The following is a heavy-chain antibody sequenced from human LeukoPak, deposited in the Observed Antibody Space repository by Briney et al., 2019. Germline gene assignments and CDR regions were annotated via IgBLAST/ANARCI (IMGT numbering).Heavy chain of an antibody. Sequence: GGSLRLSCAASGFTFSQYWMSWFRQAPGRGLEWVANIKEDGSVTKYVDSVKGRFTISRDNAKNSVYLQMNSLRAEDTAVYYCARDGRGYYYSSGYPDYWGQGTLVTVSS. J-gene: IGHJ4*02. V-gene: IGHV3-7*05. CDR1: GFTFSQYW. CDR2: IKEDGSVT. D-gene: IGHD3-22*01. CDR3: ARDGRGYYYSSGYPDY.